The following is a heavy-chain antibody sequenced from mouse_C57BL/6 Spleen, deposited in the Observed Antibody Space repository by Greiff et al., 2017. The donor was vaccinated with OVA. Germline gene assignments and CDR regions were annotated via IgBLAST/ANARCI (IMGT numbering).Heavy chain of an antibody. CDR3: TRDGYYGCAY. Sequence: VKLQESGAELVRPGASVTLSCKASGYTFTDYEMHWVKQTPVHGLEWIGAIDPETGGTAYNQKFKGKAILTADKSSSTAYMELRSLTSEDSAVDYCTRDGYYGCAYWGQGTLVTVSA. D-gene: IGHD2-3*01. CDR1: GYTFTDYE. CDR2: IDPETGGT. J-gene: IGHJ3*01. V-gene: IGHV1-15*01.